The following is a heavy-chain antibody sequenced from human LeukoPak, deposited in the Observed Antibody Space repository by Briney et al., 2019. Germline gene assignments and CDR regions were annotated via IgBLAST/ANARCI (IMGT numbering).Heavy chain of an antibody. CDR2: ISSSSSYI. J-gene: IGHJ6*03. CDR1: GFTFSSYS. D-gene: IGHD3-22*01. CDR3: ARDNTYYYDSVYYYMDV. V-gene: IGHV3-21*01. Sequence: GGSLRLSCAASGFTFSSYSMNWVRQAPGKGLEWVSSISSSSSYIYYADSVKGRFTISRDNAKNSLYLQMNSLRAEDTAVYYCARDNTYYYDSVYYYMDVWCKGTTVIVSS.